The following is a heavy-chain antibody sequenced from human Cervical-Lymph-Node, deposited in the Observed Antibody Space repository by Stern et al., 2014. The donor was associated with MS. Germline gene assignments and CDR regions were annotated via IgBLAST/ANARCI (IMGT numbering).Heavy chain of an antibody. V-gene: IGHV4-59*01. CDR2: IHYTGST. CDR3: GRDEGYYYGMDV. J-gene: IGHJ6*02. CDR1: GGSISGYA. Sequence: VQLEESGPGLVKASETLSLTCSVSGGSISGYAWSWIRQPPGKGLERIGFIHYTGSTNYNPSLKSRVTISVDMSKNQFSLRLTSVTAADTAVYYCGRDEGYYYGMDVWGQGTTVTVSS.